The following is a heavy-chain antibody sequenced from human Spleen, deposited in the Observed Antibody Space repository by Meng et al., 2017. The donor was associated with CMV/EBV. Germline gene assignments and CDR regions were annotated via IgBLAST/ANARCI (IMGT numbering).Heavy chain of an antibody. V-gene: IGHV1-2*02. J-gene: IGHJ4*02. D-gene: IGHD1-1*01. Sequence: VSCRTSGYTFTGHFFHWIRQAPGQGLEWMGWIMPASGNTHYAQAFQGRVTLTIDTSISTGYMELSGLTSDDTAVYYCARDHNWGPDYWGQGTLVTVSS. CDR2: IMPASGNT. CDR1: GYTFTGHF. CDR3: ARDHNWGPDY.